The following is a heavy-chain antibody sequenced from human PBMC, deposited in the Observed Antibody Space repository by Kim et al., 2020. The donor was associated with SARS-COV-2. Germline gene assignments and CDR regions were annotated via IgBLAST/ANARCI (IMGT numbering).Heavy chain of an antibody. CDR1: GFSFSTYW. CDR3: MALCN. J-gene: IGHJ1*01. Sequence: GGSLRLSCAASGFSFSTYWMSWVRQAPGKGLEWVASIKKDGSEKYYVDSVEGRFTISRDNAKNSVYLQMSSLRGEDTAVYYCMALCNWGQGTLVTVSS. CDR2: IKKDGSEK. D-gene: IGHD5-12*01. V-gene: IGHV3-7*03.